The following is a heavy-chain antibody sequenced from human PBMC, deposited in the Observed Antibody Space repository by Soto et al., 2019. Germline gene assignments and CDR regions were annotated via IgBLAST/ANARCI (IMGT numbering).Heavy chain of an antibody. CDR3: ARERSPRQQLVRSPYYYYMDV. V-gene: IGHV4-34*01. D-gene: IGHD6-13*01. J-gene: IGHJ6*03. CDR1: GGSFSGYY. Sequence: SETLSLTCAVYGGSFSGYYWSWIRQPPGKGLEWIGEINHSGSTNYNPSLKSRVTIPVDTSKNQFSLKLSSVTAADTAVYYCARERSPRQQLVRSPYYYYMDVWGKGTTVTVSS. CDR2: INHSGST.